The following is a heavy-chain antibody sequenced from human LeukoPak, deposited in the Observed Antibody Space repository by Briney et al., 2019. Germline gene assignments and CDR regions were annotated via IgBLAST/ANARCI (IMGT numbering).Heavy chain of an antibody. CDR2: IYYSGST. V-gene: IGHV4-59*01. CDR1: GGSISSYY. J-gene: IGHJ4*02. D-gene: IGHD3-10*01. Sequence: PSETLSLTCTVSGGSISSYYWSWIRQPPGKGLEWIGYIYYSGSTNYNPSLKSRVTISVDTSKNQFSLKLSSVTAADTAVYYCARGSVWFGSLSYFDYWAREPWSPSPQ. CDR3: ARGSVWFGSLSYFDY.